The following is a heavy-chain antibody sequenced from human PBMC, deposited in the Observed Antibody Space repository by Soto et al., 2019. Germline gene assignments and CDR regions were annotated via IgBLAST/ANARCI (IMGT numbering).Heavy chain of an antibody. CDR3: ARNIVGATQDDLEYYYYGMDV. CDR1: GGTFSSYA. V-gene: IGHV1-69*13. D-gene: IGHD1-26*01. CDR2: IIPIFGTA. J-gene: IGHJ6*02. Sequence: ASVKVSCKASGGTFSSYAISWVRQAPGQGLEWMGGIIPIFGTANYAQKFQGRVTITADESTSTAYMELSSLRSEDTAVYYCARNIVGATQDDLEYYYYGMDVWGQGTTVTVSS.